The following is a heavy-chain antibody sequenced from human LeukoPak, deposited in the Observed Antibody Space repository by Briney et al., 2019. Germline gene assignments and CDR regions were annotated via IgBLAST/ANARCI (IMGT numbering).Heavy chain of an antibody. Sequence: AGRSLRLSCAASGFTFSSYAMSWVRQAPGKGLEWVSAISGSGGSTYYADSVKGRFTISRDKSKNTLHLQMNSLRAEDTAIYYCAKENIAATGTGGFDYWGQGTLVTVSS. V-gene: IGHV3-23*01. CDR1: GFTFSSYA. CDR2: ISGSGGST. D-gene: IGHD6-13*01. CDR3: AKENIAATGTGGFDY. J-gene: IGHJ4*02.